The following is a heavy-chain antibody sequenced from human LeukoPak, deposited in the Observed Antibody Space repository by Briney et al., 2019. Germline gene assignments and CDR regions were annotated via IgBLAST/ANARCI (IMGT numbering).Heavy chain of an antibody. CDR1: GFTFSSYW. CDR2: IKQHGSEK. D-gene: IGHD1-26*01. J-gene: IGHJ4*02. CDR3: ARDKIVGATYFDY. Sequence: GGSLRLSCAASGFTFSSYWMSWVRQAPGKGLEWVANIKQHGSEKYYVDSVKGRFTISRDNAKNSLYLQMNSLRAEDTAVYYCARDKIVGATYFDYWGQGTLVTVSS. V-gene: IGHV3-7*01.